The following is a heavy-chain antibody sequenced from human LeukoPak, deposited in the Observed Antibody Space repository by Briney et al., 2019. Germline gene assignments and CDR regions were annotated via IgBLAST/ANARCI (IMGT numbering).Heavy chain of an antibody. V-gene: IGHV3-23*01. CDR2: ISGSGGST. D-gene: IGHD3-22*01. CDR1: GFSFSSYA. CDR3: AREVSEGFDF. Sequence: GGSLRLSCAASGFSFSSYAIHWVRQAPGKGLEWVSSISGSGGSTYYADSVKGRFTISRDNSKNTLYLQMNSLRAEDTALYYCAREVSEGFDFWGQGTQVTVSS. J-gene: IGHJ4*02.